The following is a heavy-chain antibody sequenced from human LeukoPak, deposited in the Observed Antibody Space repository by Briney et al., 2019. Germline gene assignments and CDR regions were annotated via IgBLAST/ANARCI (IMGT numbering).Heavy chain of an antibody. Sequence: SETLSLTCTVSGGSISSYYWSWIRQPPGKGLEWIGYIYYSGSTNYNPPLKSRVTISVDTSKNQFSLKLSSVTAADTAVYYCASLVGELGRQEWDYYGMDVWGQGTTVTVSS. CDR3: ASLVGELGRQEWDYYGMDV. CDR2: IYYSGST. V-gene: IGHV4-59*08. D-gene: IGHD1-1*01. CDR1: GGSISSYY. J-gene: IGHJ6*02.